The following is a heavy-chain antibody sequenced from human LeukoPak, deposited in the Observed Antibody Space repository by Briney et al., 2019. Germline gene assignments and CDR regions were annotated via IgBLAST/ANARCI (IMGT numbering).Heavy chain of an antibody. CDR2: VNYNGS. D-gene: IGHD2-2*01. V-gene: IGHV4-34*01. Sequence: SETLSLTCAVYGGSFSGYFWSWIRQPPGKGLEWLGEVNYNGSNYNPSLKSRVTMSVDTSKNQFSLKLSSVTAADTAVYYCARDGSPFTSSYYYYYMDVWGKGTTVTVSS. J-gene: IGHJ6*03. CDR3: ARDGSPFTSSYYYYYMDV. CDR1: GGSFSGYF.